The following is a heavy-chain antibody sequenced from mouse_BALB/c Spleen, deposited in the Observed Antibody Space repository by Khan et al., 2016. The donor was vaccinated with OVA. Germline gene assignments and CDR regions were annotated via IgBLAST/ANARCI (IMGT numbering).Heavy chain of an antibody. CDR2: IDPHYGGI. V-gene: IGHV1-39*01. J-gene: IGHJ1*01. CDR1: GYSFTGYN. Sequence: EVQLQQSGPELEKPGASVKISCKAFGYSFTGYNMNWVKQSNGKSLEWIGNIDPHYGGISYNQKFKGKATLTVDKSSNTAYMQLKSLTSEDSAVYYCARSTWYFDVWGAGTTVTVS. CDR3: ARSTWYFDV.